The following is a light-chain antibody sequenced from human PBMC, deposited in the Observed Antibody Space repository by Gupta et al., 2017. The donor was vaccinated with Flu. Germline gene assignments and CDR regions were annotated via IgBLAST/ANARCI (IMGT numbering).Light chain of an antibody. CDR2: KAS. Sequence: PCPLSASDGDRVTLTCRASQSISSWVAWYVQKPGKAPKRLIDKASILQNGVPARCSGRGSGTEFTLTISSLQPDDFATYYCHQYNSYSWTFGQGTKVEIK. CDR1: QSISSW. V-gene: IGKV1-5*03. J-gene: IGKJ1*01. CDR3: HQYNSYSWT.